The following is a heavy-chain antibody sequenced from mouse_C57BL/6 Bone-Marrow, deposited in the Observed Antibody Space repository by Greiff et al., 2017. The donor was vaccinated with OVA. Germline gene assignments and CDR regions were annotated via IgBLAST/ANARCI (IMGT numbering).Heavy chain of an antibody. CDR3: ARDGGRGRGGYAMDY. Sequence: DVQLVESEGGLVQPGSSMKLSCTASGFTFSDYYMAWVRQVPEKGLEWVANINYDGSSTYYLDSLKSRFIISRDNAKNILYLQMSSLKSEDTATYYCARDGGRGRGGYAMDYWGQGTSVTVSS. V-gene: IGHV5-16*01. CDR2: INYDGSST. D-gene: IGHD1-1*02. J-gene: IGHJ4*01. CDR1: GFTFSDYY.